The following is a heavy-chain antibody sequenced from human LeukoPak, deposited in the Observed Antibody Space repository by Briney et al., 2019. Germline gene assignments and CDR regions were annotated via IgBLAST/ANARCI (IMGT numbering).Heavy chain of an antibody. J-gene: IGHJ4*02. CDR3: SRGLDSRKLGY. D-gene: IGHD3-22*01. CDR2: IHPSGML. V-gene: IGHV4-31*03. CDR1: GASFNSDDQY. Sequence: PSENLSLTCTVSGASFNSDDQYWNWIRQSPGKGLEWIGSIHPSGMLYNNPSLESRVTMSRDTSKNQFSLNLNSVTAADTAVYFCSRGLDSRKLGYWGQGILVIVSS.